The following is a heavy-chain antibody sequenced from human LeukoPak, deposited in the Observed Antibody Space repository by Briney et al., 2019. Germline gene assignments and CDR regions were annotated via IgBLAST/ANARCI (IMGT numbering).Heavy chain of an antibody. J-gene: IGHJ4*02. CDR3: ARDLLVGAMGY. CDR1: GYTFTSYY. Sequence: ASVKVSCKASGYTFTSYYMHWVRQAPGQGLEWMGIINPSGGSTSYAQKSQGRVTMTRDTSTSTVYMELSSLRSEDTAVYYCARDLLVGAMGYWGQGTLVTVSS. V-gene: IGHV1-46*01. CDR2: INPSGGST. D-gene: IGHD1-26*01.